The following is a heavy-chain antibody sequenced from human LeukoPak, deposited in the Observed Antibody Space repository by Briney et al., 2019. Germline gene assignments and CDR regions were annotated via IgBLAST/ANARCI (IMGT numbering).Heavy chain of an antibody. D-gene: IGHD2-2*01. CDR2: ISWNSGSI. Sequence: GRSLRLSCAASGFTFDDYAMHWVRQAPGKGLGWVSGISWNSGSIGYADSVKGRFTISRDNAKNSLYLQMNSLRAEDTALYYCAKDSTLSGAAANFDYWGQGTLVTVSS. CDR1: GFTFDDYA. CDR3: AKDSTLSGAAANFDY. J-gene: IGHJ4*02. V-gene: IGHV3-9*01.